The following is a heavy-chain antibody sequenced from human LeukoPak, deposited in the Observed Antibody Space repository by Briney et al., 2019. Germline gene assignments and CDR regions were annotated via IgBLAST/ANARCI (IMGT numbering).Heavy chain of an antibody. CDR3: ARDGGGPLD. CDR2: IKQKETER. D-gene: IGHD3-10*01. V-gene: IGHV3-7*01. J-gene: IGHJ4*02. CDR1: GFTFRDSW. Sequence: GGSLRLSCAASGFTFRDSWMRWVRQAPGKGRQRVAIIKQKETERSYVGSATGPFTISRDNTRSSLYLYMNRLRVEDTAVYYCARDGGGPLDWGQGTLVTVSS.